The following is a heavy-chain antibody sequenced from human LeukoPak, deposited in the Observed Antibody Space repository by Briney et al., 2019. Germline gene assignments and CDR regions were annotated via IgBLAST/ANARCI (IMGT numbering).Heavy chain of an antibody. CDR3: ARGKDGDPTLFDP. D-gene: IGHD4-17*01. J-gene: IGHJ5*02. CDR2: ISYDGSNK. Sequence: GGSLRLSCAAAGCTFSSYAMHWVRQAPGKGLEWVAVISYDGSNKYYADSVKGRFTISRDNSKNTLYLQMNSLRAEDTAVYYCARGKDGDPTLFDPWGQGTLVTVSS. CDR1: GCTFSSYA. V-gene: IGHV3-30*04.